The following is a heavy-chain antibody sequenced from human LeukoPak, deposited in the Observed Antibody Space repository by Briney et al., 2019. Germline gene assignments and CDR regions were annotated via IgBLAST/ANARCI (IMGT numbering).Heavy chain of an antibody. CDR3: ARGTAAAGSGGLYYYYMDV. Sequence: SETLSLTCAVYGGSFSGYYWSWIRQPPGKGLEWIGEINHSGSTNYNPSLKSRVTISVDTSKNQFSLKLSSVTAADTAVYYCARGTAAAGSGGLYYYYMDVWGKGTTVTVSS. J-gene: IGHJ6*03. D-gene: IGHD6-13*01. CDR2: INHSGST. V-gene: IGHV4-34*01. CDR1: GGSFSGYY.